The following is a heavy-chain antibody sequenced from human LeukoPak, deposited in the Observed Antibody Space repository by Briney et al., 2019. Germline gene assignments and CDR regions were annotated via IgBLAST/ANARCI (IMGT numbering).Heavy chain of an antibody. J-gene: IGHJ5*02. CDR3: ARALWFGELTTPGVFDP. Sequence: SETLSLTCAVSGGSISSGGYSWSWIRQPPGKGLEWIGYIYHSGSTYYNPSLKSRVTISVDRSKNQFSLKLSSVTAADTAVYYCARALWFGELTTPGVFDPWGQGTLVTVSS. CDR2: IYHSGST. V-gene: IGHV4-30-2*01. D-gene: IGHD3-10*01. CDR1: GGSISSGGYS.